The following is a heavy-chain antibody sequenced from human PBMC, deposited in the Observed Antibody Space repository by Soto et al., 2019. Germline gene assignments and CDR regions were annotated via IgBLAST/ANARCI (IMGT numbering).Heavy chain of an antibody. D-gene: IGHD6-13*01. Sequence: PGESLKISCKGSGYSFTSYWIGWVRQMPGKGLEWMGIIYPGDSDTRYSPSFQGQVTISVDKSISTAYLQWSSLKASDTAMYYCARTAAAGKYYYGVDVWGQGTTVTVSS. CDR2: IYPGDSDT. CDR3: ARTAAAGKYYYGVDV. V-gene: IGHV5-51*01. CDR1: GYSFTSYW. J-gene: IGHJ6*02.